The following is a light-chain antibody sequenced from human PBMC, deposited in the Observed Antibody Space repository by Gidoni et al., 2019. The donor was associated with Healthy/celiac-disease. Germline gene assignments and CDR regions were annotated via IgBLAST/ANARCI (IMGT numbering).Light chain of an antibody. CDR2: QDS. V-gene: IGLV3-1*01. CDR1: KLGEKY. J-gene: IGLJ2*01. CDR3: QSWDSSTARVV. Sequence: SYELTQQPSVSVSPGQTASITCSGVKLGEKYACVYQQKPGQSPVMVIYQDSKRPSGIPERFSGSNSGNTATLTISGTQARVEADYYCQSWDSSTARVVFGGGTKLTVL.